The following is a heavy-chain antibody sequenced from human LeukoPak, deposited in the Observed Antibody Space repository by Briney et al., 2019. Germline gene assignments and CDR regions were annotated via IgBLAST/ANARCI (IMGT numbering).Heavy chain of an antibody. CDR3: ARAAATRFNWFDP. CDR1: GYTFTSYY. V-gene: IGHV1-46*01. CDR2: INPSGGST. J-gene: IGHJ5*02. Sequence: ASVKVSCKASGYTFTSYYMHWVRQAPGQGLEWMGIINPSGGSTSYAQKFQGRVTMTRDMSTSTAYMELSSLRSEDTAVYYCARAAATRFNWFDPWGQGTLVTVSS. D-gene: IGHD2-15*01.